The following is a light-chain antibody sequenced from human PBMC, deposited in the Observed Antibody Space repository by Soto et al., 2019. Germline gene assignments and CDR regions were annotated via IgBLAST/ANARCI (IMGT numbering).Light chain of an antibody. Sequence: DIQMIQSPSSLSASVGDRVTITCRASQGIRNDLAWYQQKPRKAPKRLIYAASSLQSGVPSRFSGSGSGTDFTLTISSLQPEDFATYYCLQHNTYPRTFGQGTKVEIK. CDR1: QGIRND. CDR2: AAS. J-gene: IGKJ1*01. V-gene: IGKV1-17*01. CDR3: LQHNTYPRT.